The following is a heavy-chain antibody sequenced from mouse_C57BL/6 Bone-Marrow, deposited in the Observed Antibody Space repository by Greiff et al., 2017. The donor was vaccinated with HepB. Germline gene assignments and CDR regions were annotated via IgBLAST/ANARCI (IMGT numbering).Heavy chain of an antibody. V-gene: IGHV1-81*01. CDR2: IYPRSGNT. J-gene: IGHJ4*01. CDR1: GYTFTSYG. Sequence: LVESGAELARPGASVKLSCKASGYTFTSYGISWVKQSTGQGLEWIGEIYPRSGNTYYNEKFKGKATLTADKSSSTAYMELRSLTSEDSAVYFCARGLREAMDYWGQGTSVTVSS. CDR3: ARGLREAMDY. D-gene: IGHD2-4*01.